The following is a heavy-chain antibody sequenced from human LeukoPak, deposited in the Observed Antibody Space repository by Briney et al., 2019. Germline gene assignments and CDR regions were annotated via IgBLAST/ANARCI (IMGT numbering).Heavy chain of an antibody. V-gene: IGHV3-23*01. J-gene: IGHJ5*02. CDR2: ISGSGGST. CDR3: AKDEVVPAAPNWFDP. Sequence: QPGGSLRLSCAASGFTFSSYSMNWIRRAPGKGLEWVSAISGSGGSTYYADSVKGRFTISRDNSKNTLYLQMNSLRAEDTAVYYCAKDEVVPAAPNWFDPWGQGTLVTVSS. D-gene: IGHD2-2*01. CDR1: GFTFSSYS.